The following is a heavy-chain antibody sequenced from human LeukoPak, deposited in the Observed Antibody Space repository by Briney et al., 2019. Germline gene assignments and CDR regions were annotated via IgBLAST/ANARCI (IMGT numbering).Heavy chain of an antibody. Sequence: GGSLRLPCAASGFTFSSFAMAWVRQAPGKGLEWVSAIFGSDGRTFYADAVKGRFTISRDNSKNTLYLQMNSLGAEDTAIYYCAKTRGPAATHPDYWGQGILVTVSS. D-gene: IGHD6-25*01. CDR3: AKTRGPAATHPDY. V-gene: IGHV3-23*01. CDR1: GFTFSSFA. J-gene: IGHJ4*02. CDR2: IFGSDGRT.